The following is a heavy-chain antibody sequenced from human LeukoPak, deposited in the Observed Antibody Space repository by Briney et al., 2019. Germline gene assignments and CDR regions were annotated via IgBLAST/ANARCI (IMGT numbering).Heavy chain of an antibody. D-gene: IGHD3-22*01. J-gene: IGHJ4*02. Sequence: GGSLRLSCAASGFTFSSYAMPWVRQAPGKGLEWVAVISYDGSNKYYADSVKGRFTISRDNSKNTLYLQMNSLRDEDTAVYYCASRVDSSGYYPKRGVVDWGQGTLVTVSS. CDR3: ASRVDSSGYYPKRGVVD. V-gene: IGHV3-30-3*01. CDR2: ISYDGSNK. CDR1: GFTFSSYA.